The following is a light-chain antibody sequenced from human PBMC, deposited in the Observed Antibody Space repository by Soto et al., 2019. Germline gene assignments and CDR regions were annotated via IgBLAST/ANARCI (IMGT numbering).Light chain of an antibody. CDR1: QDINVY. CDR2: SAS. V-gene: IGKV1-39*01. J-gene: IGKJ2*03. CDR3: QHGYVAQYS. Sequence: DIQMTQSPSSVSASIGDTVTITCRASQDINVYLNWYQQKPGEVPKLLIYSASTLHSGVPSRFTGSGSETDFTLTIRSLQPEDFATYYRQHGYVAQYSFGQGTKVDIK.